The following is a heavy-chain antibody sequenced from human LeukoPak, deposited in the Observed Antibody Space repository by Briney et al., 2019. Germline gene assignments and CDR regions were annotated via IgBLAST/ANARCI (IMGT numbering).Heavy chain of an antibody. Sequence: SETLSLTCAVYGGSFSGYYWSWIRQPPGKGLEWIGEINHSGSTNYNPSLKSRVTISVDTSKNQFSLKLGSVTAADTAVYYCARLDVVVPAAAFDYWGQGTLVTVSS. CDR2: INHSGST. V-gene: IGHV4-34*01. J-gene: IGHJ4*02. CDR3: ARLDVVVPAAAFDY. CDR1: GGSFSGYY. D-gene: IGHD2-2*01.